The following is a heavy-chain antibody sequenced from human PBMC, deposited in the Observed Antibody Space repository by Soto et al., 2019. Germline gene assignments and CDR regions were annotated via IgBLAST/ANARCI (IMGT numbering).Heavy chain of an antibody. V-gene: IGHV3-66*01. Sequence: EVQLVESGGGLVQPGGSLRLSCAASGFTVSSNYMNWVRQAPGKGLDWVSAIYSGGRTYYADSVKGRFTISRDNSKNTLYLQMNSLRAEDTAVYYCARATTVMYWYFDLWGRGTLVTVSS. CDR2: IYSGGRT. CDR1: GFTVSSNY. CDR3: ARATTVMYWYFDL. J-gene: IGHJ2*01. D-gene: IGHD4-17*01.